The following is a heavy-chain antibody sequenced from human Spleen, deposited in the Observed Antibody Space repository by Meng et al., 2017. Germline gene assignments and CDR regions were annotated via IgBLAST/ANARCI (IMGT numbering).Heavy chain of an antibody. CDR2: KNQDGSEK. J-gene: IGHJ4*02. CDR3: ASSNCDGDCFLDY. D-gene: IGHD2-21*02. CDR1: GFTFSDYC. V-gene: IGHV3-7*03. Sequence: GESLKISCAASGFTFSDYCMSWVRQAPGKGLEWVANKNQDGSEKYYVDSVKGRFTISRDNSKNTLFLQMNSLRAEDTAVYYCASSNCDGDCFLDYWGQGILVTVSS.